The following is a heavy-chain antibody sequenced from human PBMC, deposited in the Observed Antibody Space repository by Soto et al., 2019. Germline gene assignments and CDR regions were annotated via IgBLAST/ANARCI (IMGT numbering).Heavy chain of an antibody. J-gene: IGHJ6*03. V-gene: IGHV4-34*01. CDR3: ARTVTGSYYYYYMDV. D-gene: IGHD5-18*01. CDR1: GGSFSGYY. Sequence: SETLSLTCAVYGGSFSGYYWSWIRQPPGKGLEWIGEINHSGSTNYNPSLKSRVTISVDTSKNQFSLKLSSVTAADTAVYYCARTVTGSYYYYYMDVWGKGTTVTVSS. CDR2: INHSGST.